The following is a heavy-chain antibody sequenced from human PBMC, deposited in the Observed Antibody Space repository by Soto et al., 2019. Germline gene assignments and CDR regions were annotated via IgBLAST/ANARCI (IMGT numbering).Heavy chain of an antibody. D-gene: IGHD6-13*01. CDR3: ASISVDRIAAAYY. CDR2: IYYSGST. V-gene: IGHV4-59*01. Sequence: QVQLQESGPGLVKPSETLSLTCTVSGGSISSYYWSWIRQPPGKGLEWIGYIYYSGSTNYNPSLKSRFTISVDTSKNQFTLKLSSVTAADTAVYYCASISVDRIAAAYYWGQGTLVTVSS. J-gene: IGHJ4*02. CDR1: GGSISSYY.